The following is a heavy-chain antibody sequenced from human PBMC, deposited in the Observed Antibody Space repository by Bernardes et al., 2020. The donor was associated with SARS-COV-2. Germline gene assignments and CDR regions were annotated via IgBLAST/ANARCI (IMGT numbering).Heavy chain of an antibody. CDR2: IKRKTDGGTT. Sequence: CAASGFTFCNAWMNWVRQAPGKGLEWVGHIKRKTDGGTTDYAAPVKGRFTISGDDSKNTMYLQMNSLKTEDTAVYYCTTGAEIYYDSSGFSYYFDFWGQGTLVTVSS. J-gene: IGHJ4*02. CDR1: GFTFCNAW. CDR3: TTGAEIYYDSSGFSYYFDF. D-gene: IGHD3-22*01. V-gene: IGHV3-15*07.